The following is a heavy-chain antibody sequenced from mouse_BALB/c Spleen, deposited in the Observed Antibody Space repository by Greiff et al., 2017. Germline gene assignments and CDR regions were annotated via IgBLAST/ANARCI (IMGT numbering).Heavy chain of an antibody. CDR2: IDPANGNT. CDR1: GFNIKDTY. CDR3: AAYYGNLYAMDY. Sequence: VQLKESGAELVKPGASVKLSCTASGFNIKDTYMHWVKQRPEQGLEWIGRIDPANGNTKYDPKFQGKATITADTSSNTAYLQLSSLTSEDTAVYYCAAYYGNLYAMDYWGQGTSVTVSS. V-gene: IGHV14-3*02. D-gene: IGHD2-10*01. J-gene: IGHJ4*01.